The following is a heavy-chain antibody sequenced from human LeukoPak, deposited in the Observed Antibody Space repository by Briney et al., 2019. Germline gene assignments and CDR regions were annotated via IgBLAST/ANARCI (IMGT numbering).Heavy chain of an antibody. D-gene: IGHD6-13*01. CDR3: ARQSRQQLVLAFDI. CDR2: FFYSGST. Sequence: SETLSLTCTVSGASVSSGSYYWSWIRQPPGRGLEWIGYFFYSGSTDYNPSLKSRVTISLDTSKNQFSLKLNSVTAADTGLYYCARQSRQQLVLAFDIRGQGTMFTVSS. V-gene: IGHV4-61*01. CDR1: GASVSSGSYY. J-gene: IGHJ3*02.